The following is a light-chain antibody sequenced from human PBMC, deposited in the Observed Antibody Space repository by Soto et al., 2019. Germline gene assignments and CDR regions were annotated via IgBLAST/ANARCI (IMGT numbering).Light chain of an antibody. Sequence: IVLTQSPAPLSVIPGENATLSCGASQSVINNLAWYYQKPGQAPRPLIYGASTRATGVHATFSGSGSGTEFTLTISSLQSEDSAIDYCQQYSNWPLTFGYGTKVAIE. CDR3: QQYSNWPLT. J-gene: IGKJ3*01. CDR2: GAS. CDR1: QSVINN. V-gene: IGKV3-15*01.